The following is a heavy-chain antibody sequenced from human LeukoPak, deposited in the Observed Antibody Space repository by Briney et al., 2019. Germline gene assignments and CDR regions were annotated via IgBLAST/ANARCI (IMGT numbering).Heavy chain of an antibody. CDR1: GYTFTGYY. D-gene: IGHD2-15*01. CDR3: ARGGHCSGASCYQPNDY. V-gene: IGHV1-2*02. Sequence: ASVKVSCKASGYTFTGYYMHWVRQAPGQGLEWMGWINPNSGGTNYAQKFQGRVTMTRDTSISTAYMELSRLRSDDTAVYYCARGGHCSGASCYQPNDYWGQGTLVTVSS. J-gene: IGHJ4*02. CDR2: INPNSGGT.